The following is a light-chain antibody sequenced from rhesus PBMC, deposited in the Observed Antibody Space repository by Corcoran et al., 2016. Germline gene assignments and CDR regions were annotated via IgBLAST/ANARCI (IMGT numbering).Light chain of an antibody. J-gene: IGKJ4*01. Sequence: DIVMTQTPLSLPVTLGEPASIPCRSSQSLLDSEDGKTYLEWLLQKPGQSSQLLIYEVSSRALGVPDRFSGSGSDTDFTLKISRVEAEDVGIYYCMQALEFPLAFGGGTKVEIK. CDR1: QSLLDSEDGKTY. CDR3: MQALEFPLA. V-gene: IGKV2-104*01. CDR2: EVS.